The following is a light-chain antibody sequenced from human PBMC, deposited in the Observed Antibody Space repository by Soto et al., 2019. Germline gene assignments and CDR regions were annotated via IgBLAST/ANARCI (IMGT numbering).Light chain of an antibody. CDR3: QKYNSAPLT. J-gene: IGKJ4*01. CDR2: GAS. Sequence: IVMTQSPATLSVSPGERATLSCRASQSISSKLAWYQQKPGQAPRLLIYGASTRATGIPARFSGSGSGTEFTLTISSLQPEDVAAYYCQKYNSAPLTFGGGTKVDIK. CDR1: QSISSK. V-gene: IGKV3-15*01.